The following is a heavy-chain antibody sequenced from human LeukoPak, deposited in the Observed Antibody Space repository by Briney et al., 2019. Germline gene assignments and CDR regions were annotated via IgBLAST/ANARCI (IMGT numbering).Heavy chain of an antibody. D-gene: IGHD2-2*01. V-gene: IGHV3-9*01. CDR3: AKDVGSTSTGAFDI. J-gene: IGHJ3*02. Sequence: PGGSLRLSCAAPGFTFDDYAMHWVRQAPGKGLEWVSGISWNSGRIGYADSVKGRFTISRDNAKNSLYLQMNSLRAEDTALYCCAKDVGSTSTGAFDIWGQGTMVTVSS. CDR2: ISWNSGRI. CDR1: GFTFDDYA.